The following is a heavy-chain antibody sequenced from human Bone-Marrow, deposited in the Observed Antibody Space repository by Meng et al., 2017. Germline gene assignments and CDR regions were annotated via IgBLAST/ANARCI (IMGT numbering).Heavy chain of an antibody. CDR3: AREWSAPYFDY. V-gene: IGHV1-18*01. D-gene: IGHD2-8*01. Sequence: QVQVVMSGAEAKKPVASVKVSCKASGYTFTSYGISWVRQAPGQGLEWMGWISAYDGNTNYAQKLQGRVTMTTDTSTSTAYMELRSLRSDDTAVYYCAREWSAPYFDYWGQGTLVTVSS. J-gene: IGHJ4*02. CDR2: ISAYDGNT. CDR1: GYTFTSYG.